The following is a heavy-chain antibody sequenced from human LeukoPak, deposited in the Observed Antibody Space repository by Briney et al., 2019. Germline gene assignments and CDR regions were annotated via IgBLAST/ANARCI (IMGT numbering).Heavy chain of an antibody. CDR1: GFTVSTNC. CDR3: ARDPSQDDS. CDR2: IYNTGST. V-gene: IGHV3-53*04. J-gene: IGHJ4*02. Sequence: PGGSLRLSCAASGFTVSTNCMIWVRQPPGKGLEWVSVIYNTGSTYNADSVKGRFTISRHNSKNTLYLQMSGLRADDTAVYYCARDPSQDDSWGLGTLVTVSS.